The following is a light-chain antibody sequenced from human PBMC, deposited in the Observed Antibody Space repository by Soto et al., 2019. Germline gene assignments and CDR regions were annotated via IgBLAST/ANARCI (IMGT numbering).Light chain of an antibody. CDR2: DVS. CDR1: SSDVGSCNY. J-gene: IGLJ2*01. V-gene: IGLV2-14*01. Sequence: QSVLTQPASVSGSPGQSITISCTGTSSDVGSCNYVTWYQQYPGTAPKLMIYDVSNRPSGVSYRFSGSKSGNTASLTISGLQAEDEADYYCSSYTTSSTRVVFGGGTKLTVL. CDR3: SSYTTSSTRVV.